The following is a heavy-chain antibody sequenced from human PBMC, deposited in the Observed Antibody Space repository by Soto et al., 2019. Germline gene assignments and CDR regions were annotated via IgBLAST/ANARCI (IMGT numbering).Heavy chain of an antibody. V-gene: IGHV1-24*01. J-gene: IGHJ3*02. D-gene: IGHD3-3*01. CDR2: FDPEDGET. CDR1: GYTLTELS. Sequence: ASVKVSCKVSGYTLTELSMHWVRQAPGKGLEWMGGFDPEDGETIYAQKFQGRVTMTEDTSTDTAYMELSSLRSEDTAVYYCATRGQRDFGVVNDAFDIWGQGTMVTVSS. CDR3: ATRGQRDFGVVNDAFDI.